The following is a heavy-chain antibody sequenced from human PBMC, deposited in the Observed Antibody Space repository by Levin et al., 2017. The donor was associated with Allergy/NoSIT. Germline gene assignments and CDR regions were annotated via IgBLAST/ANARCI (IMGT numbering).Heavy chain of an antibody. CDR1: GYTFTTYG. CDR3: ARDGINTDGYNNFFLASGV. D-gene: IGHD5-24*01. J-gene: IGHJ4*02. V-gene: IGHV1-18*01. CDR2: ISGYNGNT. Sequence: ASVKVSCKTSGYTFTTYGLSWVRQAPGQGLEWMGWISGYNGNTNYAPKFQGRVTMTTDTSTTTAFMELRSLRSDDTAVYYCARDGINTDGYNNFFLASGVWGQGTLVTVSS.